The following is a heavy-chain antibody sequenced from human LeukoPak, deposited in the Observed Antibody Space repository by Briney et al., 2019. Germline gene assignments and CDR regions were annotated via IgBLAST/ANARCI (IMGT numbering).Heavy chain of an antibody. D-gene: IGHD3-16*01. J-gene: IGHJ6*03. CDR1: GGSISGGSYY. CDR3: ARGGGGFYMDV. V-gene: IGHV4-61*02. CDR2: IYTSGST. Sequence: SETLSLTCTVSGGSISGGSYYWSWLRQPAGKGLEWIGRIYTSGSTNYNPSLKSRVTISVDTSKNQFSLKLSSVTAADTAVYYCARGGGGFYMDVWDKGTTVTVSS.